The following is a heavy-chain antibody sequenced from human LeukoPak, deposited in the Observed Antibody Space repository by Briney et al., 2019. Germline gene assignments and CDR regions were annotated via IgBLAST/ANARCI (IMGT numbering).Heavy chain of an antibody. Sequence: SETLSLTCTVSGVSISSTDYYWGWIRQPPGKELEWIGSIYYSGDTYYNPSLKCRVTMSIETSKNQFSLKLSSVTAADTAVYYCARTLDTVVRAHFDSWGQGSLVIVSS. J-gene: IGHJ4*02. CDR3: ARTLDTVVRAHFDS. CDR1: GVSISSTDYY. CDR2: IYYSGDT. V-gene: IGHV4-39*01. D-gene: IGHD4-23*01.